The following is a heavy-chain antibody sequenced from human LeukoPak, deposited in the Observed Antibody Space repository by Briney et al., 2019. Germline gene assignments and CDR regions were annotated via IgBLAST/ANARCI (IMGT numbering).Heavy chain of an antibody. CDR2: ISGSGGST. CDR3: ASSSSFLYYYYMDV. D-gene: IGHD6-13*01. J-gene: IGHJ6*03. Sequence: GGSLGLSCAASGFTFSSYAMSWVRQAPGKGLEWVSAISGSGGSTYYADSVKGRFTISRGNSKNTLYLQMNSLRAEDTAVYYCASSSSFLYYYYMDVWGKGTTVTVSS. V-gene: IGHV3-23*01. CDR1: GFTFSSYA.